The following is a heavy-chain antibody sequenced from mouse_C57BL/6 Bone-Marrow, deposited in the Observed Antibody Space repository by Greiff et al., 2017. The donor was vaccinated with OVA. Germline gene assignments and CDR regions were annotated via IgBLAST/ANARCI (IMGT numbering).Heavy chain of an antibody. CDR2: IRLRLDNYAT. Sequence: EVHLVESGGGLVQPGGSMKLSCVASGFTFSNYWMTWVRQSPEKGLEWVAQIRLRLDNYATHYAESVKGRFTISSDDSENSVYLQMNNLRADDTGVYYCADNLLLAGWFADWGQGTLVTVSA. V-gene: IGHV6-3*01. CDR3: ADNLLLAGWFAD. J-gene: IGHJ3*01. CDR1: GFTFSNYW. D-gene: IGHD1-1*01.